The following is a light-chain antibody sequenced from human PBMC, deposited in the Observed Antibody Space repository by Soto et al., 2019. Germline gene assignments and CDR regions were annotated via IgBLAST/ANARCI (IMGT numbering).Light chain of an antibody. CDR3: QQSDSTPYT. CDR2: DAS. CDR1: QTISTY. Sequence: DIPMTQSPSSLSASVGDRVTITCRASQTISTYLNWYQQKLGKAPRLLIYDASSLLSGVPSRFSGSGSGTDFTLTIASLQPEDFSTYYCQQSDSTPYTFGQGTKVEI. J-gene: IGKJ2*01. V-gene: IGKV1-39*01.